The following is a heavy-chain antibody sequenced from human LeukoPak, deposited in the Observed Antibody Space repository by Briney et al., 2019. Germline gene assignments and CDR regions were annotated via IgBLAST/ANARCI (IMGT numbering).Heavy chain of an antibody. Sequence: QSGGSLRLFCAASGFTISNYYMTWVRRRPGKGLEWVANIKQDGSDKFYVASVKGRFTISRDNAKNPLYLQMNSLRDDDTAMYYCAREGWEYGSVWLYEALDVWGRGTMVTVSS. CDR3: AREGWEYGSVWLYEALDV. J-gene: IGHJ3*01. CDR2: IKQDGSDK. CDR1: GFTISNYY. D-gene: IGHD6-19*01. V-gene: IGHV3-7*01.